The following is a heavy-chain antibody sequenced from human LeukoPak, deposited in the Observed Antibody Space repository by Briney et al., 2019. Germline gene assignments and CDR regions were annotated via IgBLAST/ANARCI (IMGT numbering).Heavy chain of an antibody. CDR3: AKAPGRVAVAGTQNY. CDR2: ISGSGGST. V-gene: IGHV3-23*01. CDR1: GFTFSSYA. D-gene: IGHD6-19*01. Sequence: PGGSLRLPCAASGFTFSSYAMSWVRQAPGKGLEWVSAISGSGGSTYYADSVKGRFTISRDNSKNTLYLQMNSLRAEDTAVYYCAKAPGRVAVAGTQNYWGQGTLVTVSS. J-gene: IGHJ4*02.